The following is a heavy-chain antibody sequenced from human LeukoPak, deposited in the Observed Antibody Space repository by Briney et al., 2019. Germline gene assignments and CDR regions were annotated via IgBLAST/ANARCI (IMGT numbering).Heavy chain of an antibody. CDR1: GGSISNYY. CDR3: ARDRSPEHYYDSSHWDYYYGMDV. V-gene: IGHV4-59*01. CDR2: IYYSGST. Sequence: SETLSLTCTVSGGSISNYYWSWIRQPPGKGLEWIGYIYYSGSTNYNPSLKSRVTISVDTSKNQFSLKLSSVTGADTAVYYCARDRSPEHYYDSSHWDYYYGMDVWGQGTTVTVSS. J-gene: IGHJ6*02. D-gene: IGHD3-22*01.